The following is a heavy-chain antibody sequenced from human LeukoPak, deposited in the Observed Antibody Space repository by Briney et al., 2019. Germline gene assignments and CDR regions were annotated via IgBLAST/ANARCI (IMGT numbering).Heavy chain of an antibody. CDR1: GFTFSSYG. D-gene: IGHD6-19*01. CDR3: AKDRGYSSGWPTYYFDY. V-gene: IGHV3-30*18. CDR2: ISYDGSNK. J-gene: IGHJ4*02. Sequence: PGRSLRLSCAASGFTFSSYGMHWVRQAPGKGLEWVAVISYDGSNKYYADSVKGRFTISRDNSKNTLYLQMNSLRAEGTAVYYCAKDRGYSSGWPTYYFDYWGQGTLVTVSS.